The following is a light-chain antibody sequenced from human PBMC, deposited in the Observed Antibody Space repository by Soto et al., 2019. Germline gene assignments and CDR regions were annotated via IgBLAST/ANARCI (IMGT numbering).Light chain of an antibody. V-gene: IGLV2-14*01. Sequence: QSALTQPASVSGSPGQSITISCTGTSSDVGGYDYVSWYQQHPGKAPKLMIYDVRNRPSGVSDRFSGSKSGNTASLTISGLQDEDEADYYCSSYTSSITLGVFGTGTKLTVL. CDR2: DVR. CDR1: SSDVGGYDY. CDR3: SSYTSSITLGV. J-gene: IGLJ1*01.